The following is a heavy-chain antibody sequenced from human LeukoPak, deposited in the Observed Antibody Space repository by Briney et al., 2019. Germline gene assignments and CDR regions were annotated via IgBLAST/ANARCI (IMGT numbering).Heavy chain of an antibody. CDR1: GYTLTELS. V-gene: IGHV1-18*01. CDR2: ISAYNGNT. D-gene: IGHD3-10*01. Sequence: RASVKVSCKVSGYTLTELSMHWVRQAPGQGLEWMGWISAYNGNTNYAQKLQGRVTMTTDTSTSTAYMELRSLRSDDTAVYYCARGGNMVRGVIISYYYYMDVWGKGTTVTVSS. CDR3: ARGGNMVRGVIISYYYYMDV. J-gene: IGHJ6*03.